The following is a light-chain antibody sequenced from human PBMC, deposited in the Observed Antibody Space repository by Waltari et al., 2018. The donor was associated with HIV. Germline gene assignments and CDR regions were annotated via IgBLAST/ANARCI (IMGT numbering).Light chain of an antibody. Sequence: SYELTQPPSVSVSPGQTASITCSGAKLEKKEVCWYQQKPGQSPGRIGEQGSKRPSGSAGRFAGSNSGNPATLTISGTQAMDGADYYGQAWDSSTVVCGGGTKRTVL. CDR3: QAWDSSTVV. CDR1: KLEKKE. V-gene: IGLV3-1*01. J-gene: IGLJ3*02. CDR2: QGS.